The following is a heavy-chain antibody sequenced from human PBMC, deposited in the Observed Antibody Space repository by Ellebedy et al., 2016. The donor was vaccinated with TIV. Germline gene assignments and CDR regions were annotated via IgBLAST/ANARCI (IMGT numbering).Heavy chain of an antibody. Sequence: SETLSLTXTVSGGSISSYYWSWIRQPPGKGLEWIGYIYYSGSTNYNPSLKSRVTISVDTSKNQFSLKLSSVTAADTAVYYCASTQVLRYFDWHDAYFDYWGQGTLVTVSS. D-gene: IGHD3-9*01. V-gene: IGHV4-59*08. CDR3: ASTQVLRYFDWHDAYFDY. J-gene: IGHJ4*02. CDR2: IYYSGST. CDR1: GGSISSYY.